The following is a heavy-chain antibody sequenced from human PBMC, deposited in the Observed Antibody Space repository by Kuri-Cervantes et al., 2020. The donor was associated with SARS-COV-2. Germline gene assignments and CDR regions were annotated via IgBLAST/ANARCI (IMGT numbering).Heavy chain of an antibody. J-gene: IGHJ5*02. CDR1: GGSVSSGSYY. V-gene: IGHV4-61*01. CDR2: IYYSGST. CDR3: ARGRIAVVPAAKAFDP. D-gene: IGHD2-2*01. Sequence: ESLKISCTVSGGSVSSGSYYWSWIRQPPGKGLEWIGYIYYSGSTNFNPSLESRVTISVDTSKNQFSLKLSSVTAADTAVYYCARGRIAVVPAAKAFDPWGQGTLVTVSS.